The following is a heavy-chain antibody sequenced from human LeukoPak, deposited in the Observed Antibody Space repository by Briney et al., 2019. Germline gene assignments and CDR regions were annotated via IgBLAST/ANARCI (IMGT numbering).Heavy chain of an antibody. V-gene: IGHV3-9*01. D-gene: IGHD3-10*01. Sequence: GGSLRLSCAASGFTFDDYAMHWVRQAPGKGLEWVSGISWNSGSIGYADSVKGRFTISRDNSKNTLYLQMNSLRAEDTAVYYCAKSTSSGAFDIWGQGTMVTVSS. CDR3: AKSTSSGAFDI. CDR2: ISWNSGSI. J-gene: IGHJ3*02. CDR1: GFTFDDYA.